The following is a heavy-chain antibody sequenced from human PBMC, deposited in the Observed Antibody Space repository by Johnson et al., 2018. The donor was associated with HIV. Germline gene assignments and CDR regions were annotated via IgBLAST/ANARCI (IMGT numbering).Heavy chain of an antibody. Sequence: QVQLVESGGGVVQPGRSLRLSCAASGFTFNSYAMHWVRQAPGKGLEWVAVISYDGSNKYYADSVKGRFTISRDNSKNTLYLQMSSLRLEDTALYYCARDSETSITMIVVVITGAFDIWGQGTMVTVSS. CDR3: ARDSETSITMIVVVITGAFDI. J-gene: IGHJ3*02. CDR1: GFTFNSYA. V-gene: IGHV3-30-3*01. CDR2: ISYDGSNK. D-gene: IGHD3-22*01.